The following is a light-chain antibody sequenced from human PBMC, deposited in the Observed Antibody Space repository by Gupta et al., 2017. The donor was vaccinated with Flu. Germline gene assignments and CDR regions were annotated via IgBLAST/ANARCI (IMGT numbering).Light chain of an antibody. V-gene: IGLV2-14*04. J-gene: IGLJ2*01. CDR1: SSDVGGYNY. CDR3: SSYTSSSTLKV. CDR2: DVS. Sequence: SSDVGGYNYVSWYQQHPGKAPKLMIYDVSNRPSGVSNRFSGSKSGNTASLTISGLQAEDEADYYCSSYTSSSTLKVFGGGTKLTVL.